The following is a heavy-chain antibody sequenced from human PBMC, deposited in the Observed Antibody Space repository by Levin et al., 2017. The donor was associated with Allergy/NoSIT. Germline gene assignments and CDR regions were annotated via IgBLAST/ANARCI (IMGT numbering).Heavy chain of an antibody. J-gene: IGHJ1*01. V-gene: IGHV3-30-3*01. Sequence: GGSLRLSCAASGFTFSSYAMHWVRQAPGKGLEWVAVISYDGSNKYYADSVKGRFTISRDNSKNTLYLQMNSLRAEDTAVYYCARDRLGCSGGSCYSGYFQHWGQGTLVTVSS. D-gene: IGHD2-15*01. CDR1: GFTFSSYA. CDR3: ARDRLGCSGGSCYSGYFQH. CDR2: ISYDGSNK.